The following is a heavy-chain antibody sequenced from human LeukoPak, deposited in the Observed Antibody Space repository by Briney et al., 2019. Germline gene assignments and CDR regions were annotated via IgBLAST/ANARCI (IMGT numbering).Heavy chain of an antibody. D-gene: IGHD5-12*01. CDR1: GGSFSGYY. CDR2: INHSGST. CDR3: ARDMVDINYYYYMDV. V-gene: IGHV4-34*01. Sequence: SETLSLTCAVYGGSFSGYYWSWIRQPPGKGLEWIGEINHSGSTNYNPSLKSRVTISVDTSKNQFSLKLSSVTAADTAVYYCARDMVDINYYYYMDVWGKGTTVTVSS. J-gene: IGHJ6*03.